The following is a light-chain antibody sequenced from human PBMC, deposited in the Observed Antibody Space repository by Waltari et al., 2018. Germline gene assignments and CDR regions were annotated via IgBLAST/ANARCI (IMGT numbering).Light chain of an antibody. V-gene: IGKV3-15*01. Sequence: EILLTQSPATLSVSPGERATLSCWASQNVNTNVAWYQQKPGQAPRLLIYGASTRHTGIPDRFTGSGSGTDFTLTIDTLQSEDFAVYYCQQYNKWPPISFGQGTRLEIK. J-gene: IGKJ5*01. CDR1: QNVNTN. CDR2: GAS. CDR3: QQYNKWPPIS.